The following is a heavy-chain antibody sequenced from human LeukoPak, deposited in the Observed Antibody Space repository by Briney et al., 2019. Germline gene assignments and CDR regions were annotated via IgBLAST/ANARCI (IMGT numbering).Heavy chain of an antibody. V-gene: IGHV3-11*01. CDR1: GFTFSGFY. CDR2: ISTTGSDI. J-gene: IGHJ4*02. Sequence: GGSLRLSCAASGFTFSGFYMTWIRPAPGRGLEWISYISTTGSDISYADSVKGRFTISRDNVKNSLYLQMNSLTAEDTAVYYCAKTARTLDYWGQGTLVTVSS. CDR3: AKTARTLDY. D-gene: IGHD1/OR15-1a*01.